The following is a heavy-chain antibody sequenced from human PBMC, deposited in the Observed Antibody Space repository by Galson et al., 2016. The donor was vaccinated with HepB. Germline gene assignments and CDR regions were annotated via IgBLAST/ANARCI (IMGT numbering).Heavy chain of an antibody. V-gene: IGHV3-48*02. J-gene: IGHJ4*02. CDR2: ISSSSSTI. Sequence: SLRLSCAASGFTFNSYSMNWVRQAPGKGLEWVSYISSSSSTIYYADSVKGRFTISRDNAKNSLFLQMNSLRDEDTAVYYCARVAYSSGWYGDYWGQGTLVTVSS. CDR1: GFTFNSYS. CDR3: ARVAYSSGWYGDY. D-gene: IGHD6-19*01.